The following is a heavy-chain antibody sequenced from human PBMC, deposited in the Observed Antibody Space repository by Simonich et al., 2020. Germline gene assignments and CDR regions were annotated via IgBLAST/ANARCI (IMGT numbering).Heavy chain of an antibody. CDR2: ISSSSSTI. J-gene: IGHJ3*02. V-gene: IGHV3-48*01. D-gene: IGHD5-12*01. Sequence: EVQLVESGGGLVQPGGSLRLSCAASGFTISSYSMNWVRQAPGKGLEWVSYISSSSSTIYYADSVKGRFTISRDKAKNSLYLQMNSLRAEDTAVYYCARDSSYYAFDIWGQGTMVTVSS. CDR1: GFTISSYS. CDR3: ARDSSYYAFDI.